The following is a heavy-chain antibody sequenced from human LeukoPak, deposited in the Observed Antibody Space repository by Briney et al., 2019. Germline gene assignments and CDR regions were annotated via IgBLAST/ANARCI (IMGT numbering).Heavy chain of an antibody. V-gene: IGHV1-2*02. CDR1: GYTFTAYY. Sequence: ASVKVSCKASGYTFTAYYFHWVRHAPGQGLEWMGWINPNTGGTTYAQKFQGRVTMTRDTSISTTYMELCNLSSDDTAVYYCARNGRGTYDYWGQGTLVTVSS. CDR3: ARNGRGTYDY. D-gene: IGHD3-16*01. CDR2: INPNTGGT. J-gene: IGHJ4*02.